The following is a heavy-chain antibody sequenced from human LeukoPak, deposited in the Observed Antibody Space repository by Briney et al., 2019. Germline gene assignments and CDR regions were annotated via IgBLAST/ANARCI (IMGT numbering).Heavy chain of an antibody. D-gene: IGHD5-12*01. J-gene: IGHJ4*02. CDR2: IRYDGSNK. V-gene: IGHV3-30*02. CDR1: GFTFSSYG. Sequence: PGGSLRLSCAASGFTFSSYGMHWVRQAPGKGLEWVAFIRYDGSNKYYADSVKGRFTISRDNSKNTLYLQMNSLRAEDTAVYYCAKVPRFPSGYDKFDYWGQGTLVTVSS. CDR3: AKVPRFPSGYDKFDY.